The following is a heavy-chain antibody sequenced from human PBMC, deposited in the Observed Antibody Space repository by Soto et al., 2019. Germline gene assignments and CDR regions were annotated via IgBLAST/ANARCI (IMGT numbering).Heavy chain of an antibody. Sequence: EVQLEDTGGGLIQPGGSLRLSCAASGFIISSNNMNWVRQAPGKGLEWVSIIYSGDSTSYAGSVKGRFTISRDNSKNTVFLQMTSLRAEDTAVYYCARNKPGNYGMDVWGRGTTVTVSS. J-gene: IGHJ6*02. D-gene: IGHD3-10*01. V-gene: IGHV3-53*02. CDR1: GFIISSNN. CDR3: ARNKPGNYGMDV. CDR2: IYSGDST.